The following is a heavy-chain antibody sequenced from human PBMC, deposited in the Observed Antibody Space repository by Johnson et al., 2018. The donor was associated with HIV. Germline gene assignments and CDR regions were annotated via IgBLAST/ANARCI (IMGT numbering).Heavy chain of an antibody. CDR2: IKQDGSEK. J-gene: IGHJ3*02. CDR3: AKDRSTGWYPAFDI. D-gene: IGHD6-19*01. CDR1: GFTFSSYW. V-gene: IGHV3-7*03. Sequence: VQLVESGGGLVKPGGSLRLSCAASGFTFSSYWMSWVRQAPGKGLEWVANIKQDGSEKYYVDSVKGRFTISRDNSKNTLYLQMNSLRAEDTALYYCAKDRSTGWYPAFDIWGQGTMVTVSS.